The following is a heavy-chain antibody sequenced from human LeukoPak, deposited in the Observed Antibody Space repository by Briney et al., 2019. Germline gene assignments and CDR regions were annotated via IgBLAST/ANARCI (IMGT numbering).Heavy chain of an antibody. CDR2: IRSKAHGGTT. Sequence: PGGSLRLSCATSGFTFIDYAMSWVRQAPGKGLQWVGFIRSKAHGGTTECAASVKGRFTISRDDSKGIAYLQMNSLKTEDTAVYYCSRRRCSGGVCYFDYWGQGTPVTVSS. D-gene: IGHD2-15*01. CDR1: GFTFIDYA. V-gene: IGHV3-49*04. CDR3: SRRRCSGGVCYFDY. J-gene: IGHJ4*02.